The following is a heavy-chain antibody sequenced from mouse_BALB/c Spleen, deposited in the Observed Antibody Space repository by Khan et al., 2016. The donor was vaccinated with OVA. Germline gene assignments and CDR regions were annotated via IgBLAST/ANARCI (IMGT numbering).Heavy chain of an antibody. CDR1: GYSITSGYG. V-gene: IGHV3-2*02. Sequence: EVKLLESGPGLVKPSQSLSLTCTVTGYSITSGYGWNWIRQFPGNKLEWMGYISYSGSTNYNPSLNSRISITRDTSKNQFLLQLNSVTTEDTATYYCARTARIKYWGQGTTLTVSS. D-gene: IGHD1-2*01. J-gene: IGHJ2*01. CDR3: ARTARIKY. CDR2: ISYSGST.